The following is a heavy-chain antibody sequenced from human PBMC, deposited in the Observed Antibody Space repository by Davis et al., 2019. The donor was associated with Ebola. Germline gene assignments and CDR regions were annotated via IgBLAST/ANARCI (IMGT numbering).Heavy chain of an antibody. J-gene: IGHJ4*02. V-gene: IGHV3-9*01. CDR1: GFTFSSYA. Sequence: SLKISCAASGFTFSSYAMSWVRQAPGKGLEWVSGISWNSGSIGYADSVKGRFTISRDNAKNSLYLQMNSLRAEDTALYYFAKDRGIVVVPAAMDYWGQGTLVTVSS. D-gene: IGHD2-2*01. CDR2: ISWNSGSI. CDR3: AKDRGIVVVPAAMDY.